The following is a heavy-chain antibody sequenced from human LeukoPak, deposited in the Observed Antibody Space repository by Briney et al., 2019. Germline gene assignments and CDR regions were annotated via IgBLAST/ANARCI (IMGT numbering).Heavy chain of an antibody. V-gene: IGHV3-23*01. CDR3: GRDPNGDYVGAFEF. D-gene: IGHD4-17*01. CDR1: GFIFSKYA. CDR2: IWGSGADT. J-gene: IGHJ3*01. Sequence: GGSLRLSCAASGFIFSKYALVWVRQAPGKGLEWVLGIWGSGADTRYADAVKGRFTISRDNSKNTLYLQMNSLGADDTGVYYCGRDPNGDYVGAFEFWGQGTMVTVSS.